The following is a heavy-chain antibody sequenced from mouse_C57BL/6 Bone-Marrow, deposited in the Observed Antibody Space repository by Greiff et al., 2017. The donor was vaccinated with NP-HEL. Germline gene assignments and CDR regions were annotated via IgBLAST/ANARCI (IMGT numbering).Heavy chain of an antibody. J-gene: IGHJ1*03. CDR3: ARPRRYFDV. CDR2: INPYNGGT. CDR1: GYTFTDYY. V-gene: IGHV1-19*01. Sequence: VQLQQSGPVLVKPGASVKMSCKASGYTFTDYYMNWVKQSHGKSLEWIGVINPYNGGTSYNQKFKGKATLTVDKSSSTAYMELNSLTSEDSAVYYCARPRRYFDVWGTGTTVTVSS.